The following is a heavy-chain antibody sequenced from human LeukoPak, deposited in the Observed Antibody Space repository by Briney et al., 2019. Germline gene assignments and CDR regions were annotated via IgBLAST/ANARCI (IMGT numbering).Heavy chain of an antibody. Sequence: GGSLRLSCAASGFTFSSYGMRWVRQAPGKGLEWVAFIRYDGSNKYYADSVKGRFTISRDNSKNTLYLQMNSLRAEDTAVYYCARNDGYSSGYYYYYYMDVWGKGTTVTISS. D-gene: IGHD5-18*01. CDR2: IRYDGSNK. CDR1: GFTFSSYG. V-gene: IGHV3-30*02. J-gene: IGHJ6*03. CDR3: ARNDGYSSGYYYYYYMDV.